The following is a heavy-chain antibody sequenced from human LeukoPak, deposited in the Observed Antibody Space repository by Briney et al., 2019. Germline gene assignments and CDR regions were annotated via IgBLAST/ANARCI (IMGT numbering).Heavy chain of an antibody. CDR1: GFSFRTYA. CDR2: ISDDSAKI. CDR3: ARGYDSSWPS. J-gene: IGHJ5*02. D-gene: IGHD3-22*01. V-gene: IGHV3-23*01. Sequence: PGGSLRLSCAASGFSFRTYAMSWVRQAPGKGLDWVSAISDDSAKIYYSASVKGRFTISRDNSKNILFLQLNSLRVEDTGVYYCARGYDSSWPSWGQGTLVTVSS.